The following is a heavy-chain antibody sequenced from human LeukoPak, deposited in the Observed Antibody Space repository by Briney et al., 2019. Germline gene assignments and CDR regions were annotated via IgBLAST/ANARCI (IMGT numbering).Heavy chain of an antibody. J-gene: IGHJ4*02. CDR3: ARVRGYFDE. CDR1: GLTFSTYG. D-gene: IGHD3-10*01. V-gene: IGHV3-7*01. Sequence: GGSLRLSCAASGLTFSTYGMSWVRQAPGKGLEWVAKIKQDGSEKYYVDSVKGRFTISRDSAKNSLYLQMNSLGVEDTAVYYCARVRGYFDEWGQGTLVTVSS. CDR2: IKQDGSEK.